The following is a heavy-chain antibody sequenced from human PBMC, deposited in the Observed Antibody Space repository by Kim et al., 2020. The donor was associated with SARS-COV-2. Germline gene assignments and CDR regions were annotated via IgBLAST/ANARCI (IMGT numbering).Heavy chain of an antibody. D-gene: IGHD5-12*01. Sequence: KGRFTISRDNAKNSLYLQMNSLRAEDTAVYYCARDRYGSGYARYHYGMDVWGQGTTVTVSS. CDR3: ARDRYGSGYARYHYGMDV. J-gene: IGHJ6*02. V-gene: IGHV3-11*06.